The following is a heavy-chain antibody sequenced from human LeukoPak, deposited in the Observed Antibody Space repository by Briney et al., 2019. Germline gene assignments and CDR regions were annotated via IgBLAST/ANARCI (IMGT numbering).Heavy chain of an antibody. CDR3: ARPTTCSSTSCYHDYYYYYGMDV. D-gene: IGHD2-2*01. CDR1: GFTFSSYA. J-gene: IGHJ6*02. V-gene: IGHV3-23*01. CDR2: ISGSGGST. Sequence: GGSLRLSCAASGFTFSSYAMSWVRQAPGKGLEWVSAISGSGGSTYYADSVKGRFTISRDNAKNSLYLQMNSLRAEDTAVYYCARPTTCSSTSCYHDYYYYYGMDVWGQGTTVTVSS.